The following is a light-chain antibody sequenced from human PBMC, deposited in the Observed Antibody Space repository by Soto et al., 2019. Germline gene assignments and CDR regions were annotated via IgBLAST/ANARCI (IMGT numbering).Light chain of an antibody. Sequence: EIVLTQSRGTLSLSPGERATLSCRASQSVSSSYLAWYQQKPGQAPRPLIYGASSRATGIPDRFSGSGYGTDFTLTISRLEPEDFAVYYCQQYGSSPGTFGQGTKVEIK. CDR3: QQYGSSPGT. CDR1: QSVSSSY. J-gene: IGKJ1*01. V-gene: IGKV3-20*01. CDR2: GAS.